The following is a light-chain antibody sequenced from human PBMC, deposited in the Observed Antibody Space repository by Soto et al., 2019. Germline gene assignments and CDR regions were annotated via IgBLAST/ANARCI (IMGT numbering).Light chain of an antibody. CDR2: QTS. V-gene: IGKV1-5*03. Sequence: DIQMTQSPSTLSASVGDGVIITCRASQDIGVWLAWYQQKPGKAPKLLIYQTSTLESGVPSRFSGSRSGTEFTLTISCLQPDDFATYYCQQYSSYSVFTFGPGTKVDIK. CDR3: QQYSSYSVFT. CDR1: QDIGVW. J-gene: IGKJ3*01.